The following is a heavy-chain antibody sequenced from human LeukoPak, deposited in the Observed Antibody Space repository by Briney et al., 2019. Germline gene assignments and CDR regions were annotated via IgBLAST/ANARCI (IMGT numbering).Heavy chain of an antibody. D-gene: IGHD3-10*01. V-gene: IGHV3-30*04. CDR2: ITYDGSDT. CDR3: ARPGGYAFDI. Sequence: GGSLRLSCEASGFIFSTYAFHWVRQAPGKGPEWMAFITYDGSDTYFADSVKGRFTLSRDNSKNALYLQMNSLRTADTAVYYCARPGGYAFDIWGQGTMATVSS. CDR1: GFIFSTYA. J-gene: IGHJ3*02.